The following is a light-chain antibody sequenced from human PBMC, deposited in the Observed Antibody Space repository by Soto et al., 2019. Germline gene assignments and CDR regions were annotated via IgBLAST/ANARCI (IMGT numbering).Light chain of an antibody. CDR2: AAS. V-gene: IGKV1-39*01. J-gene: IGKJ2*01. Sequence: YLNWYQKRIGKSPKLLIYAASNLQSGVPSRFSGSGSGTDFTLTISNLQPEDFATYFCQQSYTTPVYSFGQGTKVDIK. CDR1: Y. CDR3: QQSYTTPVYS.